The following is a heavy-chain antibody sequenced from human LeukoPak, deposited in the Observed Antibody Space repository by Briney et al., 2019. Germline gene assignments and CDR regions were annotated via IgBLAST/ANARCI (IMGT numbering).Heavy chain of an antibody. D-gene: IGHD3-22*01. CDR2: IKQDGSEK. V-gene: IGHV3-7*05. CDR1: GFTFSSYW. CDR3: ARDFIVSYYDSSGFGY. Sequence: GGSLRLSCAASGFTFSSYWMSWVRQAPWKGLEWVANIKQDGSEKYYVDSVKGRFTISRDNAKNSLYLQMNSLRAEDTAVYYCARDFIVSYYDSSGFGYWGQGTLVTVSS. J-gene: IGHJ4*02.